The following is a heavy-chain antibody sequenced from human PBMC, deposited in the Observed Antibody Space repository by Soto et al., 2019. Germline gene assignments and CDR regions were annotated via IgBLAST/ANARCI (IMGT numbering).Heavy chain of an antibody. Sequence: QVQLQESGPGLVRPSETLSLTCTVSSDSISSYYWIWIRQSPGKGLEWIGYTDYSGNTNYNPSLKSRVTISGDPSKNRFSLRLSSVTAADTAVYYCARAVGDPLYYLDYWGQGTLVTVSS. D-gene: IGHD6-19*01. CDR3: ARAVGDPLYYLDY. V-gene: IGHV4-59*08. J-gene: IGHJ4*02. CDR1: SDSISSYY. CDR2: TDYSGNT.